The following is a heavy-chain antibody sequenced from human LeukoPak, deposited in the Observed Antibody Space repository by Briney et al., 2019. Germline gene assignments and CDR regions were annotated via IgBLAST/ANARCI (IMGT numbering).Heavy chain of an antibody. CDR3: ARAGVATTPFDY. J-gene: IGHJ4*02. V-gene: IGHV4-59*12. Sequence: SETLSLTCTVSGGSISSYYWSWIRQPPGKGLEWIGYIYYSGSTNYNPSLKSRVTISVDKSKNQFSLKLSSVTAADTAVYYCARAGVATTPFDYWGQGTLVTVSS. D-gene: IGHD5-12*01. CDR1: GGSISSYY. CDR2: IYYSGST.